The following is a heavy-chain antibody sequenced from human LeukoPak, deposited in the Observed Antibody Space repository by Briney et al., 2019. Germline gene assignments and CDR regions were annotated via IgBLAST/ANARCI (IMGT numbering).Heavy chain of an antibody. D-gene: IGHD5-24*01. CDR2: INPNSGGT. Sequence: ASVKVSCKASGYTFTGDYMHWVRQAPGQGLEWMGWINPNSGGTNYAQKFQGRVTMTRDTSISTAYMELSRLRSDDTAVYYCAREVGENAEMATITDYYYMDVWGKGTTVTVSS. V-gene: IGHV1-2*02. J-gene: IGHJ6*03. CDR3: AREVGENAEMATITDYYYMDV. CDR1: GYTFTGDY.